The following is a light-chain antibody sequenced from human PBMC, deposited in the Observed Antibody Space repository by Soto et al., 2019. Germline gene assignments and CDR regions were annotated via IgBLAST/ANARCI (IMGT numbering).Light chain of an antibody. V-gene: IGKV3-15*01. CDR3: QQRSNWPIT. J-gene: IGKJ5*01. CDR1: QSVSSN. CDR2: GAF. Sequence: EMVMTQSPVTLSVSPRERVTLSCRASQSVSSNLAWYQQKPGHAPSLLIYGAFTRATGIPARFSGTGSGTEFTLTISSLQSEDFAVYYCQQRSNWPITFGQGTRLETK.